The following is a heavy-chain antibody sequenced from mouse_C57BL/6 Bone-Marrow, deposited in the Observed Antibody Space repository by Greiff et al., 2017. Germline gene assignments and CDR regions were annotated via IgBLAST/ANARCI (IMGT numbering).Heavy chain of an antibody. Sequence: VQLPESGAELVRPGASVKLSCKASGYTFTDYYINWVKQRPGQGLEWIARIYPGSGNTYYNEKFKGKATLTAEKSSSTAYMQLSSLTSADSAVYFCARRGLRLDFDYWGQGTTLTVSS. CDR3: ARRGLRLDFDY. V-gene: IGHV1-76*01. CDR1: GYTFTDYY. CDR2: IYPGSGNT. D-gene: IGHD2-4*01. J-gene: IGHJ2*01.